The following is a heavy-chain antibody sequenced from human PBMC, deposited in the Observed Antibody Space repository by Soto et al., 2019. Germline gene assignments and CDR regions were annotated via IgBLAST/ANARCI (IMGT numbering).Heavy chain of an antibody. CDR1: GFTFSSYS. J-gene: IGHJ6*02. CDR2: ISSSSSYI. D-gene: IGHD2-15*01. V-gene: IGHV3-21*01. Sequence: GGSLRLSCAASGFTFSSYSMNWVRQAPGKGLEWVSSISSSSSYIYYADSVKGRFTISRDNAKNSRYLQMNSLRAEDTAVYYCARVGCSGGSCYLSDYYGMDVWGQGTTVTVSS. CDR3: ARVGCSGGSCYLSDYYGMDV.